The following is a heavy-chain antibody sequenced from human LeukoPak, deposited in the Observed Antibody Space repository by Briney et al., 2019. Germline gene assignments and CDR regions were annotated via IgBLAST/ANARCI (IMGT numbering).Heavy chain of an antibody. J-gene: IGHJ4*02. Sequence: GSSVKVSCKASGGTFSSYAISWVRQAPGQGLEWMGGIIPIFGTANYAQKFQGRVTITADESTSTAYMELSSLRSEDTAVYYCARSPSYYYGSGSYYRQLSRVDYFDYWGQGTLVTVSS. CDR1: GGTFSSYA. CDR2: IIPIFGTA. D-gene: IGHD3-10*01. CDR3: ARSPSYYYGSGSYYRQLSRVDYFDY. V-gene: IGHV1-69*01.